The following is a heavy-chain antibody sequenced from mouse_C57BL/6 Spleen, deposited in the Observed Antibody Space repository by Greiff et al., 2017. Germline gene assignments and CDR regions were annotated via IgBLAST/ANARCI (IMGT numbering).Heavy chain of an antibody. CDR1: GYTFTSYW. D-gene: IGHD2-4*01. J-gene: IGHJ3*01. CDR3: ATIYYDYDGAY. CDR2: IHPNSGST. Sequence: VQLQQPGAELVKPGASVKLSCKASGYTFTSYWMHWVKQRPGQGLEWIGMIHPNSGSTNYNEKFKSKATLTVDKSSSTAYMQISSLTSEDSAVYYCATIYYDYDGAYWGQGTLVTVSA. V-gene: IGHV1-64*01.